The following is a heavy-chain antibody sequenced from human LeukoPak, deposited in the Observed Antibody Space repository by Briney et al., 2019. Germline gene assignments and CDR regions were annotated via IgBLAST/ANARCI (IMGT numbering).Heavy chain of an antibody. V-gene: IGHV3-30*18. CDR1: GFTFSSYG. CDR3: AKDSDIAVAGTDDAFDL. CDR2: ISYDGSSE. J-gene: IGHJ3*01. Sequence: GGSLRLSCAASGFTFSSYGMHWVRQAPGKGLQWVAVISYDGSSEYYADSVKGRFIISRDSSKNTLYLQVNSLRAEDTAVYYCAKDSDIAVAGTDDAFDLWGQGTMVTVSS. D-gene: IGHD6-19*01.